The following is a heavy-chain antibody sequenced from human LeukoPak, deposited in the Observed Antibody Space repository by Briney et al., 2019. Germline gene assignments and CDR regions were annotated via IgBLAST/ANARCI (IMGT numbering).Heavy chain of an antibody. CDR2: IHPNSGDT. V-gene: IGHV1-2*02. CDR1: GYTFSGYY. J-gene: IGHJ4*02. CDR3: ARDAIAAAGDDY. D-gene: IGHD6-13*01. Sequence: ASVKVSCTASGYTFSGYYMHWVRQAPGQGLEWMGWIHPNSGDTNYAQKFQGRVTMTRDTSISTAYMELSSLRSDDTAVYYCARDAIAAAGDDYWGLGTLVTVSS.